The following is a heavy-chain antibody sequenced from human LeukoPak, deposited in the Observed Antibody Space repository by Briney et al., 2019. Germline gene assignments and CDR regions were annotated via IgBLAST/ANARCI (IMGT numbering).Heavy chain of an antibody. J-gene: IGHJ4*02. CDR3: ARGGFNWNDPIDY. D-gene: IGHD1-20*01. V-gene: IGHV3-21*01. CDR2: ISSSSSYI. CDR1: GFTFGSYG. Sequence: GGSLRLSCAASGFTFGSYGMHLVRQAPGKGLEWVSSISSSSSYIYYADSVKGRFTISRDNAKSSVYLQMTSLRAEDTAVYYCARGGFNWNDPIDYWGQGTLVTVSS.